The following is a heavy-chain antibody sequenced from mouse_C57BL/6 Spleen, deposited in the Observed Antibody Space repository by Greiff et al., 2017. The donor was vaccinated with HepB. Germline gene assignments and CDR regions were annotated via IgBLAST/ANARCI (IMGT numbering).Heavy chain of an antibody. V-gene: IGHV1-81*01. Sequence: QVQLQQSGAELARPGASVKLSCKASGYTFTSYGISWVKQRTGQGLEWIGEIYPRSGNTYYNEKFKGMATLTADKSSSTAYMGLRSLTSEDSAVYFCARSIYGNYYAMDYWGQGTSVTVSS. CDR1: GYTFTSYG. CDR3: ARSIYGNYYAMDY. CDR2: IYPRSGNT. D-gene: IGHD2-1*01. J-gene: IGHJ4*01.